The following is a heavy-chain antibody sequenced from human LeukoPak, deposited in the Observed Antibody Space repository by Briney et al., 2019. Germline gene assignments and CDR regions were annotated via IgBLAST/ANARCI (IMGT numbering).Heavy chain of an antibody. Sequence: GESLKISCKGSGYSFTSYWIVWVRQMPGKGLEWMGIIYPGDSDTRYSPSFQGQVTISADKSISTAYLQWSSLKASDTAMYYCARGNDFWSGYRRYYFDYWGQGTLVTVSS. D-gene: IGHD3-3*01. CDR3: ARGNDFWSGYRRYYFDY. CDR2: IYPGDSDT. CDR1: GYSFTSYW. V-gene: IGHV5-51*01. J-gene: IGHJ4*02.